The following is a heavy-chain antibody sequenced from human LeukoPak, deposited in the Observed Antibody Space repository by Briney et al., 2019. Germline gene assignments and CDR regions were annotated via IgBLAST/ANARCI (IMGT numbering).Heavy chain of an antibody. J-gene: IGHJ4*02. V-gene: IGHV3-7*01. D-gene: IGHD3-10*01. CDR1: GFTFSFSDYW. CDR2: IKPDGGEK. Sequence: GGSLRLSCVGSGFTFSFSDYWMTWVRQAPGKGLEWVANIKPDGGEKNYVDSVKGRFTISRDNAKNSLYLQMNSLRAEDTAVYYCGRIYAGVYYKDWGQGTLVTVSS. CDR3: GRIYAGVYYKD.